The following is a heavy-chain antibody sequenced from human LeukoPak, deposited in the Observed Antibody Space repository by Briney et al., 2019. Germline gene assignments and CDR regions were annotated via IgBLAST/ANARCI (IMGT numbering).Heavy chain of an antibody. J-gene: IGHJ5*02. V-gene: IGHV1-8*03. D-gene: IGHD4-17*01. Sequence: ASVKVSCKASGYTFTSYDINWVRQATGQGLEWMGWMNPNSGNTGYAQKFQGRVTITRNTSISTAYMELSSLRSEDTAVYYCARDYTVTTEYGYNWFDPWGQGTLVTVSS. CDR1: GYTFTSYD. CDR3: ARDYTVTTEYGYNWFDP. CDR2: MNPNSGNT.